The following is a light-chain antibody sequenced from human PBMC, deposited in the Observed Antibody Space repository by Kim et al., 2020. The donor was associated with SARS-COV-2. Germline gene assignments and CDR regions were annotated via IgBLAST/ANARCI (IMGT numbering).Light chain of an antibody. CDR3: AAWDDSLNGPV. CDR1: SSNIGSDT. Sequence: GQRVTLSWSGSSSNIGSDTVAWYQHLPGAAPQLLIYNNKQRPSGVPDRFSASKSGTSASLAISGLQSEDEADYYCAAWDDSLNGPVFGGGTQLTVL. J-gene: IGLJ3*02. V-gene: IGLV1-44*01. CDR2: NNK.